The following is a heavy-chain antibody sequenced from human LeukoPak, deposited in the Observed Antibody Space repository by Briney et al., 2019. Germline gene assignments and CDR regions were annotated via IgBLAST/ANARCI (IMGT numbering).Heavy chain of an antibody. CDR3: ARAPSEIGGYYPEYFRH. J-gene: IGHJ1*01. CDR2: IKSDGGT. CDR1: GFNFSTYW. Sequence: GGSLRLSCAASGFNFSTYWMHWVRQAPGKGLVWVSRIKSDGGTNYADSVKGRFTISRDNAKKTVSLQMNSLRPEDTGVYYCARAPSEIGGYYPEYFRHWGQGTLVTVSS. D-gene: IGHD3-22*01. V-gene: IGHV3-74*01.